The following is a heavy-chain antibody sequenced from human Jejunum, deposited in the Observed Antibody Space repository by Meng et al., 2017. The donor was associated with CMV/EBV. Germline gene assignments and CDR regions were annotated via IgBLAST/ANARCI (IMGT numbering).Heavy chain of an antibody. CDR3: AQYCSSTSCSLRAFDY. V-gene: IGHV3-23*03. D-gene: IGHD2/OR15-2a*01. J-gene: IGHJ4*02. CDR2: IYSPDNP. CDR1: CAFGSYA. Sequence: CAFGSYAMSWVRQARGKGREWVSLIYSPDNPYYADSVKGRFTISRDNSKNTLYLQMNSLRAEDTAVYYCAQYCSSTSCSLRAFDYWGQGTLVTVSS.